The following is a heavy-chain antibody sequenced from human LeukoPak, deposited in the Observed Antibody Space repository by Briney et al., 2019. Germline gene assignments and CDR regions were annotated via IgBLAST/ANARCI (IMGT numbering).Heavy chain of an antibody. V-gene: IGHV3-23*01. CDR1: GITFTSYA. CDR3: AMPPFYDSSGHFNFDY. Sequence: PGGSLRLSCAASGITFTSYAMNWVRQAPGKGLEWMSAISGDGRSTYYADSVKGRFTISRDNSKNTLYLQMNSLRAEDTAVYYCAMPPFYDSSGHFNFDYWGQGTLVTVSS. J-gene: IGHJ4*02. D-gene: IGHD3-22*01. CDR2: ISGDGRST.